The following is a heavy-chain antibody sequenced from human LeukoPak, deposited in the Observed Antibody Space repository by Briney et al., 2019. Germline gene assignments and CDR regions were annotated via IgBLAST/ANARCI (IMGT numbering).Heavy chain of an antibody. J-gene: IGHJ3*02. D-gene: IGHD3-3*01. CDR2: IYSGGCT. CDR3: AREYDFWSGYYSPDAFDI. Sequence: GGSLRLSCAASGFTVSSNYMSWVRQAPGKGLEWVSVIYSGGCTYYADSVKGRFTISRDNSKNTLYLQMNSLRAEDTAVYYCAREYDFWSGYYSPDAFDIWGQGTMVTVSS. CDR1: GFTVSSNY. V-gene: IGHV3-66*01.